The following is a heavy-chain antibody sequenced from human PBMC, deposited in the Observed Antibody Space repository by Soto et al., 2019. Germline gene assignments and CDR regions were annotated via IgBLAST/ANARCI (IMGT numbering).Heavy chain of an antibody. Sequence: EVKLVESGGGLVQPGESLRLSCAASGFTFSDYWMSWVRQAPGKGLEWLASVKQDEGEIFYGDSVKGRFTISRDNDMQSVFLQMNSLRVEDTALYYCARDPFSGYDPNFDQWGQGTRVTVSS. CDR3: ARDPFSGYDPNFDQ. V-gene: IGHV3-7*01. CDR2: VKQDEGEI. D-gene: IGHD5-12*01. J-gene: IGHJ4*02. CDR1: GFTFSDYW.